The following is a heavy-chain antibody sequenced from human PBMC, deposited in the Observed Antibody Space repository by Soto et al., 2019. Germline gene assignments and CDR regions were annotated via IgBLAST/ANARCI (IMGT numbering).Heavy chain of an antibody. CDR1: GYSFSSYG. J-gene: IGHJ4*02. CDR3: AKDRSPYIYDILTGYYTDF. CDR2: ISAYNGYT. V-gene: IGHV1-18*04. Sequence: XSVKVSCKASGYSFSSYGVSWVRQAPGQGPEWMGWISAYNGYTNSAQNLQGRVTMTTDTSTSTAYMELRSLRSDDTAVYYCAKDRSPYIYDILTGYYTDFRGQGTLVTSPQ. D-gene: IGHD3-9*01.